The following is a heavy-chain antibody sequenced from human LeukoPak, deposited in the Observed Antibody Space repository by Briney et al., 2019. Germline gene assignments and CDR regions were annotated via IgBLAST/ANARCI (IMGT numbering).Heavy chain of an antibody. CDR1: GGSISSYY. Sequence: PSETLSLTCTVSGGSISSYYWSWIRQPPGQGLEWIGYIYYSGSTNYNPSLKSRVTISVDTSKNQFSLKLSSVTAADTAVYYCAREGTTVTHFDYWGQGTLVTVSS. V-gene: IGHV4-59*01. J-gene: IGHJ4*02. D-gene: IGHD4-17*01. CDR2: IYYSGST. CDR3: AREGTTVTHFDY.